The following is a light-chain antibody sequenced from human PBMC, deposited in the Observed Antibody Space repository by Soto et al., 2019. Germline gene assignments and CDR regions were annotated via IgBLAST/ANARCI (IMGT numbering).Light chain of an antibody. J-gene: IGKJ1*01. V-gene: IGKV3-20*01. CDR2: GAS. Sequence: EIVLTQAPATLSLSPGERATLSGRASQSVSSSYLAWYQQKPGQAPRLLIYGASSRAIGIPDRFSGSGSGTDFTLTISRLEPEDFAVYYCQQYGSSPATFGQGTEVDVK. CDR3: QQYGSSPAT. CDR1: QSVSSSY.